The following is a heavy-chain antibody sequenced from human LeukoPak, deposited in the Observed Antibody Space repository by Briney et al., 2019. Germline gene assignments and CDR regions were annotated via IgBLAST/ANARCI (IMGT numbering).Heavy chain of an antibody. V-gene: IGHV6-1*01. J-gene: IGHJ4*02. CDR2: TYYRSKWYN. CDR3: ARGTVPPYYYDSSGYYYYFDY. Sequence: SQTLSLTCAISGDSVSSNSAAWNWIRQSPSRGLEWLGRTYYRSKWYNDYAVSVKSRITINPDTSKNPFSLQLNSVTPEDTAVYYCARGTVPPYYYDSSGYYYYFDYWGQGALVTVSS. CDR1: GDSVSSNSAA. D-gene: IGHD3-22*01.